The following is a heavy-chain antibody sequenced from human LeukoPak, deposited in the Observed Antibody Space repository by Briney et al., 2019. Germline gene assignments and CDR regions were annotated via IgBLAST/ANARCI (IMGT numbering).Heavy chain of an antibody. D-gene: IGHD5-18*01. V-gene: IGHV3-21*01. CDR2: ISSSGSYI. Sequence: GSLRLSCAAFGFTFSSYSMNWVRQAPGKGLEWVSSISSSGSYIYYADSVKGRFTVSRDNAKNSLYLQMKSLRAEDTAVYYCARDRGSRRYNNGYSEYWGQGTLVTVSS. CDR3: ARDRGSRRYNNGYSEY. CDR1: GFTFSSYS. J-gene: IGHJ4*02.